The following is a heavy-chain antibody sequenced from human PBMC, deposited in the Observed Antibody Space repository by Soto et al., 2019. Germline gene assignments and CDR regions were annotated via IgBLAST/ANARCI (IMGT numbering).Heavy chain of an antibody. Sequence: PTLVNPRQTLTLTCTFSGFSLTTPGMCVSWIRQPPGKALEWLAVIDWDDDKYYSTSLKTRLSISMDTSKNQVVLEMTNVAPVDTATYYCAHIRGAGAYYYYPMDVWGQGTTVTVSS. CDR2: IDWDDDK. V-gene: IGHV2-70*12. CDR3: AHIRGAGAYYYYPMDV. CDR1: GFSLTTPGMC. J-gene: IGHJ6*02. D-gene: IGHD3-10*01.